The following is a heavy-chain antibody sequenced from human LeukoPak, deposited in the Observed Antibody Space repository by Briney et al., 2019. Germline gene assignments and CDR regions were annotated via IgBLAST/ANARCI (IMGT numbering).Heavy chain of an antibody. CDR1: GFTFSSYA. V-gene: IGHV3-23*01. CDR3: AKGQQRYCSGGSCLNSFDY. J-gene: IGHJ4*02. CDR2: ISGSGSST. Sequence: AGGSLRLSCAASGFTFSSYAMSWVRQAPGKGLEWVSAISGSGSSTYYADSVKGRFTISRDNSKNTLYLQMNSLRAEDTAVYYCAKGQQRYCSGGSCLNSFDYWGQGTLVTVSS. D-gene: IGHD2-15*01.